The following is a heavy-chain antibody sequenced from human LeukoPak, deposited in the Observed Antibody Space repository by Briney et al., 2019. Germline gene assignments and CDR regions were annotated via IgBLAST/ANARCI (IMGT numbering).Heavy chain of an antibody. J-gene: IGHJ4*02. Sequence: PGGSLRLSCAASGFTFSSYAMSWVRQAPGKGLEGVSAISGSGGSTYYADSVKGRFTISRDNSKNTLYLQMNSLRAEDTAVYYCAKGDGAYCGGDCYTDYWGQGTLVTVSS. D-gene: IGHD2-21*02. CDR2: ISGSGGST. CDR1: GFTFSSYA. CDR3: AKGDGAYCGGDCYTDY. V-gene: IGHV3-23*01.